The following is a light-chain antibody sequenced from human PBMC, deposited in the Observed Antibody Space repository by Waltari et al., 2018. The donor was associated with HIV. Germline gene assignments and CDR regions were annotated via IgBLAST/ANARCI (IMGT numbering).Light chain of an antibody. V-gene: IGLV2-11*01. Sequence: QSALTQPRSVSGSPGQSVTISCTGTRSDVGGFNSVPWYQQHPGKAPKLMIYDVTKRPSGVPDRFSGSKSGNTASLTISGLQADDEADYYCCSYAGNYTLIFGGGTKLTVL. CDR2: DVT. J-gene: IGLJ2*01. CDR1: RSDVGGFNS. CDR3: CSYAGNYTLI.